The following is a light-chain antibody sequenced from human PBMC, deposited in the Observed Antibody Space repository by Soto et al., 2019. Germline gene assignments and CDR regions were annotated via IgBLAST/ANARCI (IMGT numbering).Light chain of an antibody. CDR3: LQHNSYPQT. CDR1: QGIRHD. V-gene: IGKV1-17*01. Sequence: DIQMTQSPSSLSASVGDRVTITCRASQGIRHDLGWYQQKPGKAPTRLIYSASSLQSGVPSRFSGSGSGTEFTLTISSLQPEDSATYYCLQHNSYPQTFGQGTKVAIK. J-gene: IGKJ1*01. CDR2: SAS.